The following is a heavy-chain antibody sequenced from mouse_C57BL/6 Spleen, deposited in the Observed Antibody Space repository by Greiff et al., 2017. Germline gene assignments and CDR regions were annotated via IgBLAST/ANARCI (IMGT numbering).Heavy chain of an antibody. J-gene: IGHJ3*01. CDR1: GFSLTSYG. CDR3: AQGLTTVVATRFAY. D-gene: IGHD1-1*01. CDR2: IWRGGST. V-gene: IGHV2-5*01. Sequence: VQLQQLGPGLVQPSQSLSITCTVSGFSLTSYGVHWVRQSPGKGLEWLGVIWRGGSTDYNAAFMSRLSITKDNSKSQVFFKMNSLQADDTAIYYCAQGLTTVVATRFAYWGQGTLVTVSA.